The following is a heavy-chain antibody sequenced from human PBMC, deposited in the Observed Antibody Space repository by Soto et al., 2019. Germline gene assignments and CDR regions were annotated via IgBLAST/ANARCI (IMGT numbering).Heavy chain of an antibody. CDR3: AREPYSSSSQGPYFDH. J-gene: IGHJ4*02. D-gene: IGHD6-6*01. CDR1: RFTFSSYA. CDR2: ISDDGSNK. Sequence: PGGSLRLSCAASRFTFSSYAMWWVRQAPDKGLEWVAVISDDGSNKYYAESVKGRFTISRDNSKKTLYVQMNSLRVEDTAVYYCAREPYSSSSQGPYFDHWGQGTLVTVSS. V-gene: IGHV3-30-3*01.